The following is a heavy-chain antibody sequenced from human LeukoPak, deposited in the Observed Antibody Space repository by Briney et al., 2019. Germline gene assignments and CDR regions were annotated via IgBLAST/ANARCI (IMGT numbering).Heavy chain of an antibody. D-gene: IGHD3-22*01. CDR2: ISYDGSNK. CDR1: GFTFSSYA. V-gene: IGHV3-30-3*01. Sequence: GSLRLSCAASGFTFSSYAMHWVRQAPGKGLEWVAVISYDGSNKYYADSVKGRFTISRDNSKNTLYLQMNSLRAEDTAVYYCARGSYSSGYYYAFDYWGQGTLVTVSS. J-gene: IGHJ4*02. CDR3: ARGSYSSGYYYAFDY.